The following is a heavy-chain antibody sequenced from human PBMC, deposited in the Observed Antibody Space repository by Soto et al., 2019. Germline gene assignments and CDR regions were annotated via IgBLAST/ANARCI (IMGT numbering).Heavy chain of an antibody. CDR3: ARGRRVYDY. CDR1: GYTFTSYG. V-gene: IGHV1-18*01. Sequence: QVQLVQSGAEVKKPGASVKVSCKASGYTFTSYGISWVRQAPGQGLEGMGWISADNGNTNYAQKLEGRATRTTNTSTSTPYMELGSLISDDTAVYDCARGRRVYDYWGQGTVVTVSS. CDR2: ISADNGNT. J-gene: IGHJ4*02.